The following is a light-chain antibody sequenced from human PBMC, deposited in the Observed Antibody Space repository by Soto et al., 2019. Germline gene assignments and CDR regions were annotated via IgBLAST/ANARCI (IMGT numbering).Light chain of an antibody. CDR1: SSNIGSNT. Sequence: SVLTQPPSASGTHRQRVTISCSGSSSNIGSNTVNWYQQLPGTAPKLLIYSNNQRPSGVPDRFSGSKSGTSASLAISGLQSEDEADYYCAAWDDSLNGRGVFGTGTKVTVL. CDR2: SNN. J-gene: IGLJ1*01. V-gene: IGLV1-44*01. CDR3: AAWDDSLNGRGV.